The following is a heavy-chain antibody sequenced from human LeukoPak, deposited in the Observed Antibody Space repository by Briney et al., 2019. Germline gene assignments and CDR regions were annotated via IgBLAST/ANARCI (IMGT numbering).Heavy chain of an antibody. J-gene: IGHJ6*03. D-gene: IGHD3-10*01. Sequence: GGSLRLSCAASGFTFSTYWMSWVRQAPGKGLEWVASIKLDGNEKYYVDSVKGRFTISRDNAKNSLYLQMNSLRAEDTAVYYCAKVYGSGMVGYYYMDVWGKGTTVTISS. CDR3: AKVYGSGMVGYYYMDV. CDR2: IKLDGNEK. CDR1: GFTFSTYW. V-gene: IGHV3-7*03.